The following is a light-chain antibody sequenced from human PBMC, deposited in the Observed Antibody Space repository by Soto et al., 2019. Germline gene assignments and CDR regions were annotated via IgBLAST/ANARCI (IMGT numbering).Light chain of an antibody. Sequence: EIGLTQSPGTLSLSPGARATPSCRASQSVSSSYLAWYQQKPGQAPRLLIYGASSRATGIPDRFSGSGSGTDFTLTISRLEPEDFAVYYCQQYGSLVTFGPGTKVDIK. CDR2: GAS. J-gene: IGKJ3*01. V-gene: IGKV3-20*01. CDR1: QSVSSSY. CDR3: QQYGSLVT.